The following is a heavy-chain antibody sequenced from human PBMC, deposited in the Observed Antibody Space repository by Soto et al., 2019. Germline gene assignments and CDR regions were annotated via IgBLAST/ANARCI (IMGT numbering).Heavy chain of an antibody. CDR2: INPNSGGT. Sequence: GAAVKVSCKASGYTFTGYYMHWVRQAPGQGLEWMGWINPNSGGTNYAQKFQGRVTMTRDTSISTAYMELSRLRSDDTAVYYCASTYYDYVWGGHFDYWGQGTLVTVSS. CDR1: GYTFTGYY. CDR3: ASTYYDYVWGGHFDY. J-gene: IGHJ4*02. V-gene: IGHV1-2*02. D-gene: IGHD3-16*01.